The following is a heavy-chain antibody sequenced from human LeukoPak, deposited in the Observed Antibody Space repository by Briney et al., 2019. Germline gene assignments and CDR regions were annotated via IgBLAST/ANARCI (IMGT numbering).Heavy chain of an antibody. Sequence: GASVKVSCKASGYTSTGYYMHWVRQAPGQGLEWTGWINPNSGGTNYAQKFQGRVTMTRDTSISTAYMELSRLRSDDTAVYYCARDQGSSASDYWGQGTLVTVSS. D-gene: IGHD6-6*01. CDR3: ARDQGSSASDY. J-gene: IGHJ4*02. CDR1: GYTSTGYY. CDR2: INPNSGGT. V-gene: IGHV1-2*02.